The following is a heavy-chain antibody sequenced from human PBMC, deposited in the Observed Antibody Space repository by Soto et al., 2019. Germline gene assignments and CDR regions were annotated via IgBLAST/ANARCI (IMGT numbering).Heavy chain of an antibody. Sequence: SETLSLTCAVSGGSICSSNWWSWVRQPPGKGLEWIGEIYHSGSTNYNPSLKSRVTISVDKSKNQFSLKLSSVTAADTAVYYCARAKYSSGWYLRGVVAFDICGQGTMVTVSS. CDR3: ARAKYSSGWYLRGVVAFDI. V-gene: IGHV4-4*02. CDR2: IYHSGST. CDR1: GGSICSSNW. J-gene: IGHJ3*02. D-gene: IGHD6-19*01.